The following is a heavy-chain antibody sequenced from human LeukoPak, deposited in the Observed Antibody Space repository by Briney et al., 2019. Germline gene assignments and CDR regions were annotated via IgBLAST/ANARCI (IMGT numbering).Heavy chain of an antibody. V-gene: IGHV3-30*02. CDR3: AKLGRGVMVNAFDI. Sequence: GGSLRLSCAASGFSFSGYGMHWVRQAPGKGLEWVAFIRYDGSNEYYADSVKGRFTISRDNSKNTLYLQMNSLRAEDTAVYYCAKLGRGVMVNAFDIWGQGTMVTVSS. D-gene: IGHD3-16*01. J-gene: IGHJ3*02. CDR1: GFSFSGYG. CDR2: IRYDGSNE.